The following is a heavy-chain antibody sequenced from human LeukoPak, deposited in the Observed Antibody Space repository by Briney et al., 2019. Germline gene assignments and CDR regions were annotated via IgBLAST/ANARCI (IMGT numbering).Heavy chain of an antibody. V-gene: IGHV3-9*01. CDR2: ISWNSGSI. J-gene: IGHJ3*02. CDR1: GFTFDDYA. D-gene: IGHD5-18*01. Sequence: GGSLRLSCAASGFTFDDYAMHWVRQAPGKGLQWVSGISWNSGSIGYADSVKGRFTISRDNAKNSLYLQMNSLRAEDTALYYCAKSGDDTATGGAFDIRGQGTMVTVSS. CDR3: AKSGDDTATGGAFDI.